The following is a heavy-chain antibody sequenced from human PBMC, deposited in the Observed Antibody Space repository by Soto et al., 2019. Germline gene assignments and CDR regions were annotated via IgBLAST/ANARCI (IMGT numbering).Heavy chain of an antibody. CDR2: INPNSGGT. CDR1: GYTFTGYY. D-gene: IGHD1-20*01. V-gene: IGHV1-2*04. J-gene: IGHJ6*02. CDR3: ARDIRGGKWKPHYYYGMDV. Sequence: GASVKVSCKASGYTFTGYYMHWVRQAPGQGLEWMGWINPNSGGTNYAQKFQGWVTMTRDTSISTAYMELSRLRSDDTAVYYCARDIRGGKWKPHYYYGMDVWGQGTTVTVSS.